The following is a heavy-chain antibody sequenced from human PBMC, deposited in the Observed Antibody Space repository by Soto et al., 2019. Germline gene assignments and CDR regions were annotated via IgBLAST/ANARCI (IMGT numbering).Heavy chain of an antibody. CDR3: SRILYGDNVDY. V-gene: IGHV1-8*01. J-gene: IGHJ4*02. CDR2: MNPNSGNT. CDR1: GYTFTSYD. D-gene: IGHD4-17*01. Sequence: QVQLVQSGAEVKKPGASVKVSCKASGYTFTSYDINWVRQATGQGLEWMGWMNPNSGNTGYAQKFQGRVTMTRNTSRSTAYMELSSLGSEDTSAYYCSRILYGDNVDYGGQGALVTVSS.